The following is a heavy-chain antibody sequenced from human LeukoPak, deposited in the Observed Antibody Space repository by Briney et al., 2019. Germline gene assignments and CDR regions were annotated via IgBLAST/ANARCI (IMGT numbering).Heavy chain of an antibody. CDR1: GGSISSYY. CDR3: ARTFDAFDI. Sequence: PSETLSLTCTVSGGSISSYYWSWIRQPPGKGLEWIGYISYSGSTNYNPSLKSRVIISVDTSKNQFSLKLSPVIAADTAVYYCARTFDAFDIWGQGTKVTVSS. CDR2: ISYSGST. V-gene: IGHV4-59*01. J-gene: IGHJ3*02.